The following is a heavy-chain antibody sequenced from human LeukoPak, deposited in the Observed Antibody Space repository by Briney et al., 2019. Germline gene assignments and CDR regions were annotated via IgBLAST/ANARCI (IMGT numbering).Heavy chain of an antibody. V-gene: IGHV3-9*03. J-gene: IGHJ4*02. D-gene: IGHD6-6*01. CDR3: AKGQIAARQDSPLDY. CDR2: ISWNSGSI. Sequence: GGSLRLSCAASGFTFDDYAMHWVRQAPGKGLEWVSGISWNSGSIGYADPVKGRFTISRDNAKNSLYLQMNSLRAEDMALYYCAKGQIAARQDSPLDYWGQGTLVTVSS. CDR1: GFTFDDYA.